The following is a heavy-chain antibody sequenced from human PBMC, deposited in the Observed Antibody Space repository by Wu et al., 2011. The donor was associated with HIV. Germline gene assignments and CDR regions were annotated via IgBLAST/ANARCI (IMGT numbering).Heavy chain of an antibody. CDR1: GYTFTDYY. Sequence: QVQLVQSGAEVKKPGASVKVSCKASGYTFTDYYIHWVRQAPGQGLEWMGWINTNSGGTKFAQTFQGRVSMTRDTSITTAYMELSSLRSDDTAVYYCATSYEGLESWGQGTLVVVS. D-gene: IGHD3-10*01. J-gene: IGHJ1*01. CDR3: ATSYEGLES. V-gene: IGHV1-2*02. CDR2: INTNSGGT.